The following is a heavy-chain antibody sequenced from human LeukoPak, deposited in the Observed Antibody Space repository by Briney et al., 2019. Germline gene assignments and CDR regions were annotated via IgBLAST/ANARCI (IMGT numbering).Heavy chain of an antibody. D-gene: IGHD3-22*01. J-gene: IGHJ4*02. Sequence: PSQTLSLTCTVSGGSISSGSYYWSWIRQPAGKGLEWIGRIYTSGSTNYNPSLKSRVTMSVDTSKNQFSLKLSSVTAADTAVYYCARAEYDSSGYYRGYYFDYWGQGTLVTVSS. CDR3: ARAEYDSSGYYRGYYFDY. V-gene: IGHV4-61*02. CDR1: GGSISSGSYY. CDR2: IYTSGST.